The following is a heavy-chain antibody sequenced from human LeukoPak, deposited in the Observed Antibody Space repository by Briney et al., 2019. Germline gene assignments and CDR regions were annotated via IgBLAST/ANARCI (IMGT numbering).Heavy chain of an antibody. D-gene: IGHD6-6*01. CDR2: INHSGST. CDR1: GGSFSGYY. J-gene: IGHJ5*02. V-gene: IGHV4-34*01. Sequence: SETLSLTCAVYGGSFSGYYWGWIRQPPGKGLEWIGEINHSGSTNYNPSLKSRVTISVDTSKNQFSLKLSSVTAADTAVYYCARGRIAARPLNWFDPWGQGTLVTVSS. CDR3: ARGRIAARPLNWFDP.